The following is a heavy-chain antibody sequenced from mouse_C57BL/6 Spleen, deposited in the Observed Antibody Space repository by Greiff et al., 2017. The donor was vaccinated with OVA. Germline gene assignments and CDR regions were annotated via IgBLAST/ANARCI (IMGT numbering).Heavy chain of an antibody. J-gene: IGHJ2*01. CDR2: ISDGGSYT. CDR1: GFTFSSYA. CDR3: ARDGYDYDGGDYFDY. D-gene: IGHD2-4*01. Sequence: EVQLQESGGGLVKPGGSLKLSCAASGFTFSSYAMSWVRQTPEKRLEWVATISDGGSYTYYPDNVKGRFTISRDNAKNNLYLQMSHLKSEDTAMYYCARDGYDYDGGDYFDYWGQGTTLTVSS. V-gene: IGHV5-4*01.